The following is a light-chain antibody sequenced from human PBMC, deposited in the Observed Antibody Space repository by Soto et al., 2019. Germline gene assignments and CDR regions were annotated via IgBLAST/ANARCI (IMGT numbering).Light chain of an antibody. CDR3: QSYDSSLSGVV. CDR1: SSNIGAGYD. Sequence: QSVLTQPPSVSGAPGQRVTISCTGSSSNIGAGYDVHWYQQLPGTAPKLLIYGNSNRPSGVPDRFSGSKSGTSASLAITGLQGEDEAHYYCQSYDSSLSGVVFGGGTKLTVL. CDR2: GNS. V-gene: IGLV1-40*01. J-gene: IGLJ2*01.